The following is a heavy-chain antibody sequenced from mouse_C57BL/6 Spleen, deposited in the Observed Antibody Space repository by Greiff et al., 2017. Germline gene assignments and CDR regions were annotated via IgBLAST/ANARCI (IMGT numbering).Heavy chain of an antibody. CDR1: GFTFSDYY. V-gene: IGHV5-12*01. J-gene: IGHJ3*01. Sequence: VVESGGGLVQPGGSLKLSCAASGFTFSDYYMYWVRQTPEKRLEWVAYISNGGGSTYYPDTVKGRFTISRDNAKNTLCLQMSRLKSEDTAMYYCARRDYDGAWFAYWGQGTLVTVSA. CDR2: ISNGGGST. D-gene: IGHD2-4*01. CDR3: ARRDYDGAWFAY.